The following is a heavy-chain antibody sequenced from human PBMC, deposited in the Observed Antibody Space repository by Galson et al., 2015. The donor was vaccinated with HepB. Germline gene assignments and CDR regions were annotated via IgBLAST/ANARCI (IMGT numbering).Heavy chain of an antibody. D-gene: IGHD5-18*01. J-gene: IGHJ4*02. CDR3: AKAEGIHLWSPDY. CDR1: GFTFNHYG. CDR2: ISYDESNK. V-gene: IGHV3-30*18. Sequence: SLRLSCAASGFTFNHYGIHWIRQAPGKGLEWVSVISYDESNKYYSDSVKGRFTISRDNSKNTVYLHIDSLRSEDTAVYYCAKAEGIHLWSPDYWGQGTLVTVSS.